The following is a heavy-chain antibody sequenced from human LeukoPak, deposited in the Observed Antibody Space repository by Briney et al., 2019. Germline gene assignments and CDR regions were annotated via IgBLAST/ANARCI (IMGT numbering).Heavy chain of an antibody. D-gene: IGHD2-15*01. V-gene: IGHV5-51*01. CDR1: GYSFTSYW. CDR2: VYPDNSKA. CDR3: ARLSGGSSLRNDAFHI. J-gene: IGHJ3*02. Sequence: PGAPLNISCKGSGYSFTSYWIGWVRQMPGKGLEWMGIVYPDNSKAISNPSFQGQGTVSVDKSISTAYLQWSSLQASDTAMYYCARLSGGSSLRNDAFHIWGQGTMVTVSS.